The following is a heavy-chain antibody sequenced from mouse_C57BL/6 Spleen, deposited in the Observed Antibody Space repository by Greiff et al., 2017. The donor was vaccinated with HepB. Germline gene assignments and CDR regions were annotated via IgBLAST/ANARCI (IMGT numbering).Heavy chain of an antibody. CDR1: GYTFTDHT. D-gene: IGHD2-1*01. CDR2: IYPRDGST. J-gene: IGHJ4*01. V-gene: IGHV1-78*01. CDR3: ARGPCYGNSYYAMDY. Sequence: VQLQQSDAELVKPGASVKISCKVSGYTFTDHTIHWMKQRPEQGLEWIGYIYPRDGSTKYNEKFKGKATLTADKSSSTAYMQLNSLTSEDSAVYFCARGPCYGNSYYAMDYWGQGTSVTVSS.